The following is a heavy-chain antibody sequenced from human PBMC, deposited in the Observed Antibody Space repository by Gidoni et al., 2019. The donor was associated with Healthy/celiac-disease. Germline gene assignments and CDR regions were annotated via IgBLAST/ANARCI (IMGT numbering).Heavy chain of an antibody. CDR1: GFTLSSYG. D-gene: IGHD3-16*02. J-gene: IGHJ4*02. CDR3: AKDGSNYVWGSYRRYYFDY. CDR2: ISYDGSNK. Sequence: QVQLVESGGGVVQPGRSLRLSCAASGFTLSSYGMHWVRQAPGKGLDWVAVISYDGSNKYYADSVKGRFTISRDNSKNTLYLQMNSLRAEDTAVYYCAKDGSNYVWGSYRRYYFDYWGQGTLVTVSS. V-gene: IGHV3-30*18.